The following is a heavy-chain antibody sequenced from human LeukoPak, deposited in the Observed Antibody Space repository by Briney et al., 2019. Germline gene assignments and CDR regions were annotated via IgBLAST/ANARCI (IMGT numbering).Heavy chain of an antibody. D-gene: IGHD4-17*01. J-gene: IGHJ5*02. V-gene: IGHV1-2*02. CDR1: GYTFTGYY. CDR2: INPNSGGT. Sequence: GASVKVSCKASGYTFTGYYMHWVRQAPGQGLEWMGWINPNSGGTNYAQKFQGRVTMTRDTSISTAYMELSSLRSEDTAVYYCVAIYGDSYITWGQGTLVTVSS. CDR3: VAIYGDSYIT.